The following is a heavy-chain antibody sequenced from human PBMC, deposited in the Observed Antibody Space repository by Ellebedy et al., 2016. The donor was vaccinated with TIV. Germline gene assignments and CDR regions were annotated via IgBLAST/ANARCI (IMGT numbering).Heavy chain of an antibody. V-gene: IGHV3-23*01. CDR2: ITAGGGST. D-gene: IGHD3-22*01. CDR1: GFTFSSFA. Sequence: GGSLRLSCTSSGFTFSSFAMHWVRQTPGKGLEWVSGITAGGGSTHYVDSVKGRFTISRDNSKKTLYLQMNSLRAEDTAVYYCVKLDSSGFYYGRLDYWGQGTLVTVSS. J-gene: IGHJ4*02. CDR3: VKLDSSGFYYGRLDY.